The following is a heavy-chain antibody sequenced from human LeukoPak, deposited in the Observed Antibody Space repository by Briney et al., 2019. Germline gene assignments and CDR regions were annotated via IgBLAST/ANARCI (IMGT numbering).Heavy chain of an antibody. V-gene: IGHV4-61*02. J-gene: IGHJ6*02. Sequence: SETLSLTCTVSGESIRFSNYYWSWIRQHAGRGLEWIGRIYSSGSTTNYNPSVKSRVTISIDSSKNQFSLRLTSVTAADTGVYYCAQDFISRPGVTGGMAVWGQGITVTVSS. CDR1: GESIRFSNYY. CDR2: IYSSGST. D-gene: IGHD3-10*01. CDR3: AQDFISRPGVTGGMAV.